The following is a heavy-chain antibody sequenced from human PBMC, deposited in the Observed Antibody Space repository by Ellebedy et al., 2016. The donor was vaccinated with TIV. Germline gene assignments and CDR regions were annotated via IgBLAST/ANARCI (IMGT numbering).Heavy chain of an antibody. V-gene: IGHV4-31*03. D-gene: IGHD4-17*01. CDR1: GGSIDSGGYY. CDR2: IYYSGRT. CDR3: AEDAADYGIDAFDI. Sequence: SETLSLTCNVSGGSIDSGGYYWSWVRHLPGKGLEWIGYIYYSGRTDYNPSLQSRLTISLDTSKTQFSLRLSSVTAADTAVYYFAEDAADYGIDAFDIWGQGTMVIVSS. J-gene: IGHJ3*02.